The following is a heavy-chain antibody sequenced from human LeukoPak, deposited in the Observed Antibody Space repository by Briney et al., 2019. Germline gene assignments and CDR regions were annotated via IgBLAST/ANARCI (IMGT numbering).Heavy chain of an antibody. CDR3: ALRTSGRLADRHY. D-gene: IGHD3-10*01. V-gene: IGHV3-21*01. J-gene: IGHJ4*02. Sequence: PGGSLRLSCAASGFTFSSYSMNWVRQAPGKGLEWVSSISSSSSYIYYADSVKGRFTISRDNAKNSLYLQMNSLRAEDTAVYYCALRTSGRLADRHYWGQGTLVTVSS. CDR1: GFTFSSYS. CDR2: ISSSSSYI.